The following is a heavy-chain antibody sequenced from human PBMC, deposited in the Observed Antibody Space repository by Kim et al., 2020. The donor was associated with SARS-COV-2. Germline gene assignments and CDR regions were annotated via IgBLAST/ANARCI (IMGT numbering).Heavy chain of an antibody. V-gene: IGHV1-2*02. CDR1: GYIFTDDF. Sequence: ASVKVSCKASGYIFTDDFIHWVRQAPGQGLESMGWINPHSGDTYFDQKFQGRVTLTGDTSISTAYMEIRGLRSDDTALYFCARAHSSAWYMNAFDVWGEG. D-gene: IGHD6-19*01. CDR2: INPHSGDT. CDR3: ARAHSSAWYMNAFDV. J-gene: IGHJ3*01.